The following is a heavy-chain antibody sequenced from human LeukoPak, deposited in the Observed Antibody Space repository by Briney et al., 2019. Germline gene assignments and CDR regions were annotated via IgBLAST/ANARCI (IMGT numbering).Heavy chain of an antibody. CDR3: ARDLGGDTLYDFDY. D-gene: IGHD2-21*01. V-gene: IGHV3-21*01. CDR2: ISATSAHI. Sequence: GGSLRLSCAGSGFTFSSFSLNWVRQAPGKGLEWVSSISATSAHIYYADSVRGRFTISRDNAKNSLYLQMDSLRAEDTAVYYCARDLGGDTLYDFDYWGQGTLVTVSS. CDR1: GFTFSSFS. J-gene: IGHJ4*02.